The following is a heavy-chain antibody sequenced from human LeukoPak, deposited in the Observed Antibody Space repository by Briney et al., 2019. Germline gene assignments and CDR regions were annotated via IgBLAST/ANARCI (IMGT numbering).Heavy chain of an antibody. CDR3: ARDLLISTVTTVPGGY. D-gene: IGHD4-17*01. J-gene: IGHJ4*02. V-gene: IGHV3-7*01. CDR2: IKQDGSEK. CDR1: GFTFSSYW. Sequence: GGSLRLSCAASGFTFSSYWMSWVRQAPGKGLEWVANIKQDGSEKYYVDSVKGRFTISRDNAKNSLYLQMNSLRAEDTAVYYCARDLLISTVTTVPGGYWGQGTLVTVSS.